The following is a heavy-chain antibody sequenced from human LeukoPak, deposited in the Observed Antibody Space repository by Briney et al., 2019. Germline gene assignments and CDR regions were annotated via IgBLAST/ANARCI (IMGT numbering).Heavy chain of an antibody. J-gene: IGHJ4*02. Sequence: GGSLRLSCAASGFTFSSYSMNWVRQAPGKGLEWVSYISSSSSTIYYADSVKGRFTISRDNAKNSLYLRMNSLRAEDTAVYYCARDYYDSSGYIDYWGQGTLVTVSS. CDR2: ISSSSSTI. CDR1: GFTFSSYS. CDR3: ARDYYDSSGYIDY. V-gene: IGHV3-48*01. D-gene: IGHD3-22*01.